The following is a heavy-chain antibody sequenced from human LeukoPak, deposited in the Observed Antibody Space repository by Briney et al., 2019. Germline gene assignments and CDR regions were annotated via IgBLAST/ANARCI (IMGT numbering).Heavy chain of an antibody. J-gene: IGHJ4*02. CDR3: ARGRIAARPRRLYYFDY. CDR1: GYTFTSYD. D-gene: IGHD6-6*01. CDR2: MNPNSGNT. V-gene: IGHV1-8*01. Sequence: ASVKVSCKASGYTFTSYDINWVRQVTGQGLEWMGWMNPNSGNTGYAQKFQGRVTMTRNTSISTAYMELSSLRSEDTAVYYCARGRIAARPRRLYYFDYWGQGTLVTVSS.